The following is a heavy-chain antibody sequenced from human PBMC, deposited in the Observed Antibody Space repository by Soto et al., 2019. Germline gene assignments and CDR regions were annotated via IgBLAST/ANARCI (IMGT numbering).Heavy chain of an antibody. D-gene: IGHD3-10*01. J-gene: IGHJ5*02. CDR1: GGSISSYY. CDR3: ARASGLAEYNWFDP. V-gene: IGHV4-59*01. Sequence: SETLSLTCTVSGGSISSYYWSWIRQPPGKGLEWIGYIYYSGSTNYNPSLKSRVTISVDTSKNQFSLKLSSVTAADTAVYYCARASGLAEYNWFDPWGQGTLVTVSS. CDR2: IYYSGST.